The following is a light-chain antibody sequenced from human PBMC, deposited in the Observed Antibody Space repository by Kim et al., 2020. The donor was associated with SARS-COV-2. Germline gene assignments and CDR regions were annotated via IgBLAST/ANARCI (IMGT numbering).Light chain of an antibody. CDR3: QAWDSSTVV. V-gene: IGLV3-1*01. CDR1: KLGNKY. J-gene: IGLJ2*01. CDR2: KDT. Sequence: VSPGQTANITCSGDKLGNKYACWYQQKPGQSPVLVIYKDTKRPSGIPERFSGSNSGNTATLTISGTQAMDEADYYCQAWDSSTVVFGGGTQLTVL.